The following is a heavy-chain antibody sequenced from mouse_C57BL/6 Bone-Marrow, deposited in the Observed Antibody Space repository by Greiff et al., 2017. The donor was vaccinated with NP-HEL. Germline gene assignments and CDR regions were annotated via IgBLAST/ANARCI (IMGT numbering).Heavy chain of an antibody. J-gene: IGHJ3*01. CDR3: AKWGDWFAY. CDR2: IDPSDSYT. CDR1: GYTFTSYW. V-gene: IGHV1-69*01. Sequence: QVQLQQPGAELVMPGASVKLSCKASGYTFTSYWMHWVKQRPGQGLEWIGAIDPSDSYTNYNHKFKGKATLTVDKSSSTAYMQLSSLTSEDAAVYYCAKWGDWFAYGGQGTLVTVSA.